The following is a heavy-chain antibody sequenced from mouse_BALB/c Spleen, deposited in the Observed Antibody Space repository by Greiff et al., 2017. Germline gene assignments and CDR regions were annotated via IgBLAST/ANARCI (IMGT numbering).Heavy chain of an antibody. CDR3: ARLDAMDY. V-gene: IGHV5-4*02. CDR1: GFTFSDYY. CDR2: ISDGGSYT. J-gene: IGHJ4*01. Sequence: DVQLVESGGGLVKPGGSLKLSCAASGFTFSDYYMYWVRQTPEKRLEWVATISDGGSYTYYPDSVKGRFTISRDNAKNNLYLQMSSLKSEDTAMYYCARLDAMDYWGQGTSVTVSS.